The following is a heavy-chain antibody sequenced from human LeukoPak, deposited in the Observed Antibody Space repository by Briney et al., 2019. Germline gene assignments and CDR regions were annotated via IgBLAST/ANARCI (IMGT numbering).Heavy chain of an antibody. CDR2: FSDNGDSA. J-gene: IGHJ6*03. Sequence: GGSLRLSCAASGFTFSSYVMTWVRQAPGKGLEWVSGFSDNGDSAYYADSVKGRFAISRDNAKNTVYLQMNSLRDEDTAVYYCAKPYGYYCYYVDVWGKGTTVTVSS. D-gene: IGHD4-17*01. CDR3: AKPYGYYCYYVDV. V-gene: IGHV3-23*01. CDR1: GFTFSSYV.